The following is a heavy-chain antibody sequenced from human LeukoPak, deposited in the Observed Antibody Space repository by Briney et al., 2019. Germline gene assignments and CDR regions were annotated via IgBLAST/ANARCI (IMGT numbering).Heavy chain of an antibody. Sequence: PGGSLRLSCAASGFTFSTYWMSWVRQAPGKGLGWVANIKLDGSEKNYVDSVKGRFTISRDNTKNSLYLQMNSLRAEDTAVFYCARDQYDTWSRRGNFDSWGQGTLVIVSS. CDR1: GFTFSTYW. D-gene: IGHD3-3*01. CDR3: ARDQYDTWSRRGNFDS. J-gene: IGHJ4*02. CDR2: IKLDGSEK. V-gene: IGHV3-7*03.